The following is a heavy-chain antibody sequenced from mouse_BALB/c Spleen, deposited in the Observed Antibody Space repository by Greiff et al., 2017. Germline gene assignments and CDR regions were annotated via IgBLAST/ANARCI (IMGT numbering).Heavy chain of an antibody. J-gene: IGHJ3*01. V-gene: IGHV1S22*01. D-gene: IGHD1-1*01. Sequence: LQQPGSELVRPGASVKLSCKASGYTFTSYWMHWVKQRPGQGLEWIGNIYPGSGSTNYDEKFKSKATLTVDTSSSTAYMQLSSLTSEDSAVYYCTRSWPSSPFAYRGQGTLVTVSA. CDR3: TRSWPSSPFAY. CDR2: IYPGSGST. CDR1: GYTFTSYW.